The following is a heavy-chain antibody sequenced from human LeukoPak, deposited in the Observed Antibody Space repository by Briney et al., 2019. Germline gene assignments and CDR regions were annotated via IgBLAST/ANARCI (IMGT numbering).Heavy chain of an antibody. Sequence: ASVKVSCKASGYTFTGYYIHWVRQAPGQGLEWMGWINPNSGGTNSAQQFQGRVTLTRDTSISTAYMELSRLRSDDTAVYYCARDLGYSDRLDQFDCWGQGTLVTVFS. J-gene: IGHJ4*02. V-gene: IGHV1-2*02. CDR3: ARDLGYSDRLDQFDC. D-gene: IGHD3-16*01. CDR2: INPNSGGT. CDR1: GYTFTGYY.